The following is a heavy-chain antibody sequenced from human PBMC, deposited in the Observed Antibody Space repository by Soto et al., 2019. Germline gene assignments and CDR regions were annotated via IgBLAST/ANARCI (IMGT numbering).Heavy chain of an antibody. V-gene: IGHV3-30*18. J-gene: IGHJ4*02. D-gene: IGHD3-16*02. CDR1: GFTFSSYG. Sequence: GGSLRLSCAASGFTFSSYGMHWVRQAPGKGLEWVAVISYDGSNKYYADSVKGRFTISRDNPKNTLYLQMNSLRAEDTAVYYCAKDATYDYIWGSYRYSDYYFDYWGQGTLVTVSS. CDR2: ISYDGSNK. CDR3: AKDATYDYIWGSYRYSDYYFDY.